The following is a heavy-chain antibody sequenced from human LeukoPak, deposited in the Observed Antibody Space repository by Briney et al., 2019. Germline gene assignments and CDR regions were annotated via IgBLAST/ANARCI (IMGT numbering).Heavy chain of an antibody. CDR3: AKGDVAAAGTLGFDY. Sequence: PGGSLRLSCAASGFTFSNAWMNWVRQAPGKGLEWVGRIKSKTDGGTTDYAAPVKGRFTISRDDTKNTLYLQMNSLKTEDTAVYYCAKGDVAAAGTLGFDYWGQGTLVTVSS. J-gene: IGHJ4*02. CDR1: GFTFSNAW. D-gene: IGHD6-13*01. CDR2: IKSKTDGGTT. V-gene: IGHV3-15*07.